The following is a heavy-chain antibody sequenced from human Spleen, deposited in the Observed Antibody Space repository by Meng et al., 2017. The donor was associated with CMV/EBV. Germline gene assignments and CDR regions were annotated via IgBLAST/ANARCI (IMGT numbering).Heavy chain of an antibody. CDR2: ISSGSTTI. J-gene: IGHJ4*02. Sequence: GESLKISCVASGFTFSSYEVNWVRQAPGKGLEWISYISSGSTTIYYADSVRGRFTISRDNAKNSLRLQMNSLRVEDTAVYYCVKLFDFWGQGALVTVSS. CDR3: VKLFDF. V-gene: IGHV3-48*03. CDR1: GFTFSSYE.